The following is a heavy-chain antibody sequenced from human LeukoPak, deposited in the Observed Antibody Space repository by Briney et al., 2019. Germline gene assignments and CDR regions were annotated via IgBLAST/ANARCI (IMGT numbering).Heavy chain of an antibody. V-gene: IGHV3-49*04. Sequence: GGSLRLSCAASGFTFNNVWMNWVRQAPGKGLEWVGFIRSKPYGGTTEYAASVKGRFTISRDDSKSIAYLQMNSLKTEDTAVYYCSVMYYYDSSGEYYFDYWGQGTLVTVSS. CDR2: IRSKPYGGTT. D-gene: IGHD3-22*01. CDR3: SVMYYYDSSGEYYFDY. CDR1: GFTFNNVW. J-gene: IGHJ4*02.